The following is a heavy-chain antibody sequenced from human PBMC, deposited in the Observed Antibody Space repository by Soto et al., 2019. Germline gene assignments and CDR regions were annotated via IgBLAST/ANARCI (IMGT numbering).Heavy chain of an antibody. Sequence: SETLSLTCSVSGGSVNNKTYYWSWIRQPPGKRLEWIGYVYYSGTTNYNPSLKSRVTISIDMSKNQFSLRLSSVTAADTALYYCARTTAVPNTLRSRYFCEFWGQGNLGNVSS. CDR2: VYYSGTT. V-gene: IGHV4-61*01. D-gene: IGHD3-9*01. CDR1: GGSVNNKTYY. J-gene: IGHJ4*02. CDR3: ARTTAVPNTLRSRYFCEF.